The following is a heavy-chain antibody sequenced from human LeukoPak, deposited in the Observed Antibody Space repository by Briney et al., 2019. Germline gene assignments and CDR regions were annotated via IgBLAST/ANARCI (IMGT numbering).Heavy chain of an antibody. J-gene: IGHJ4*02. CDR2: IKHKADGGTT. CDR1: GFTFNNAW. Sequence: PGGSLRLSCVASGFTFNNAWMSWVRQAPGKGLEWVGRIKHKADGGTTDYGAPVKGRFTISRDDSKNTLYLQMNNLKNEDTAVYYCTTFSYNFWSGSEGCYFDHWGQGTLVAVSS. D-gene: IGHD3-3*01. V-gene: IGHV3-15*01. CDR3: TTFSYNFWSGSEGCYFDH.